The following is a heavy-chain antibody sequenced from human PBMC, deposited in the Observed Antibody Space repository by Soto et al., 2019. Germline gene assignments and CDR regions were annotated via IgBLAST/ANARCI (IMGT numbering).Heavy chain of an antibody. CDR2: IYYSGST. D-gene: IGHD6-6*01. CDR1: GGSISSYY. V-gene: IGHV4-59*01. Sequence: SETLSLTCTVSGGSISSYYWSWIQQPPGKGLEWIGYIYYSGSTNYNPSLKSRVTISVDTSKNQFSLKLSSVTAADTAVYYCARVYSSSTGDAFDIWGQGTMVTVSS. CDR3: ARVYSSSTGDAFDI. J-gene: IGHJ3*02.